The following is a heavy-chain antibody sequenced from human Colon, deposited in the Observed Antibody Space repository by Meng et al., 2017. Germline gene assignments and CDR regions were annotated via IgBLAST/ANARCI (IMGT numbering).Heavy chain of an antibody. CDR3: AKAAAYNLDI. Sequence: QLQESGPGLMRPSGTLSLEFAVSGDFIHDQWFSWVRQPPGKGLEWIGEIFHFGSTNYNPSLESRVTISVDKSKNQVSLNLISVTAADTAVYYCAKAAAYNLDIWGPGILVTVSS. CDR2: IFHFGST. CDR1: GDFIHDQW. V-gene: IGHV4-4*02. J-gene: IGHJ4*02. D-gene: IGHD5-24*01.